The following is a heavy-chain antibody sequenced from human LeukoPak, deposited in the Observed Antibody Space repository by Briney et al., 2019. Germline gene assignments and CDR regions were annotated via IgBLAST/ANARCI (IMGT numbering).Heavy chain of an antibody. CDR2: IHPGDSDT. D-gene: IGHD3-10*01. Sequence: GESLKISCKGSGYSFPTYWIVWVRQMPGKGLEWMGIIHPGDSDTRYSPSFQGQVTISADKSFTTAYLQWSSLKASDTAMYYCTMVRGALFDYWGQGTLVTVSS. CDR3: TMVRGALFDY. V-gene: IGHV5-51*01. J-gene: IGHJ4*02. CDR1: GYSFPTYW.